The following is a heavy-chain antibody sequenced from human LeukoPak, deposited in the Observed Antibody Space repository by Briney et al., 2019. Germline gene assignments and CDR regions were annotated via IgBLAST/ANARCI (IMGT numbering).Heavy chain of an antibody. CDR2: IYYTGST. J-gene: IGHJ4*02. CDR3: ARRGGSGRSFDY. D-gene: IGHD3-10*01. V-gene: IGHV4-61*01. Sequence: SETLSLTCTVSGGSVSSGTYYWSWIRQPPGKGLEWVGYIYYTGSTNYNPSLKSRLTISVDTSKNQFSLKLSSVTAADTAVYYCARRGGSGRSFDYWGQGTLVTVSS. CDR1: GGSVSSGTYY.